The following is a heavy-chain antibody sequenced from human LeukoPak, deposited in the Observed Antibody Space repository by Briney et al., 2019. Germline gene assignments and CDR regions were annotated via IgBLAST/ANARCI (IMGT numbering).Heavy chain of an antibody. CDR1: GYTFSDFY. CDR3: ARVRLADERAWAY. J-gene: IGHJ4*02. Sequence: ASVKVSCKASGYTFSDFYIHWVRQAPDQGLEYAGWITPKSGDTYSPQRFQGRVTMTRDVSISTAYMELSSLRSDDTAVYFCARVRLADERAWAYWGQGTLVTVSS. V-gene: IGHV1-2*02. D-gene: IGHD3-3*02. CDR2: ITPKSGDT.